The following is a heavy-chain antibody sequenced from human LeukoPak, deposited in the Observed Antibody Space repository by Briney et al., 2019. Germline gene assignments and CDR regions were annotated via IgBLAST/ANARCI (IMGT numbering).Heavy chain of an antibody. CDR1: GGTFSSYA. Sequence: ASVKVSCKASGGTFSSYAISWVRQAPGQGLEWMGGIIPIFGTANYAQKFQGRVTITADESTSTAYMELSSLRSEDTAIYYCARDNSVGDNAWWFDPWGQGTLVTVSS. CDR3: ARDNSVGDNAWWFDP. V-gene: IGHV1-69*13. J-gene: IGHJ5*02. D-gene: IGHD1-26*01. CDR2: IIPIFGTA.